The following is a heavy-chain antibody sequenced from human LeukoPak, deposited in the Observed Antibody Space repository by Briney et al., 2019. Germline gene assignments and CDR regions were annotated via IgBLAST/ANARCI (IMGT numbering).Heavy chain of an antibody. CDR2: IRYDGSNK. CDR3: AKDLMARGVKGGMSGYFDY. D-gene: IGHD3-10*01. CDR1: GFTFSSYG. J-gene: IGHJ4*02. V-gene: IGHV3-30*02. Sequence: GGSLRLSCAASGFTFSSYGMHWVRQAPGKGLEWVAFIRYDGSNKYYADSVKGRFTISRDNSKNTLYLQMNSLRAEDTAVYYCAKDLMARGVKGGMSGYFDYWGQGTLVTVSS.